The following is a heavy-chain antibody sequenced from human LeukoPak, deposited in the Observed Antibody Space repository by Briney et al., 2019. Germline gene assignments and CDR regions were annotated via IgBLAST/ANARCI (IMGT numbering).Heavy chain of an antibody. D-gene: IGHD5-18*01. CDR3: AGEYSYGYQFGY. CDR1: GFTFSSYE. Sequence: GGSLRLSCAASGFTFSSYEMNWVRQAPGKGLEWVSYISSSGSTIYYADSVKGRFTISRDNAKNSLYLQMNSLRAEDTAVYYCAGEYSYGYQFGYWGQGTLVTVSS. CDR2: ISSSGSTI. J-gene: IGHJ4*02. V-gene: IGHV3-48*03.